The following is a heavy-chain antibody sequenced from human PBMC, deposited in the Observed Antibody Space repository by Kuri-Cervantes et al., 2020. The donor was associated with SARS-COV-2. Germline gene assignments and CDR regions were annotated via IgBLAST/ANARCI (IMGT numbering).Heavy chain of an antibody. V-gene: IGHV3-23*01. CDR1: GGSISSSN. CDR3: ARDAYSSGWYKTFDY. D-gene: IGHD6-19*01. Sequence: ESLKISSAVSGGSISSSNWWSWVRQPPGKGLAWVSVISGSGGGTYYADSVKGRFTISRDDSKNTLYLQMNSLRAEDTAVYYCARDAYSSGWYKTFDYWGQGTLVTVSS. CDR2: ISGSGGGT. J-gene: IGHJ4*02.